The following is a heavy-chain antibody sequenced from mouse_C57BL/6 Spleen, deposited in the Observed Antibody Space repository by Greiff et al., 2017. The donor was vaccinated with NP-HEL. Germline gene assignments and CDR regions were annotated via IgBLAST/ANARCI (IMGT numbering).Heavy chain of an antibody. J-gene: IGHJ4*01. Sequence: QVQLKESGPGLVAPSQSLSITCTVSGFSLTSYGVHWVRQPPGKGLEWLVVIWSDGSTTYNSDLKSRLSISKDNSKSQVFLKMNSLQTDDTAMYYCARSPSFYYAMDYWGQGTSVTVAS. CDR3: ARSPSFYYAMDY. CDR1: GFSLTSYG. V-gene: IGHV2-6*03. CDR2: IWSDGST.